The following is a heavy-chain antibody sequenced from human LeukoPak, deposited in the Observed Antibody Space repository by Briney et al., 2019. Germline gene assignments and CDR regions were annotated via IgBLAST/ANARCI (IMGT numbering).Heavy chain of an antibody. V-gene: IGHV4-34*01. D-gene: IGHD4-23*01. Sequence: SETLSLTCAVYGGSFSGYYWSWIRQPPGKGLEWIGEINHSESTNYNPSLKNRVSISVDTSKNQFSLKVRSVTAADTAVYYCARGPNYGGNSKDFDYWGQGTLVTVSS. J-gene: IGHJ4*02. CDR2: INHSEST. CDR1: GGSFSGYY. CDR3: ARGPNYGGNSKDFDY.